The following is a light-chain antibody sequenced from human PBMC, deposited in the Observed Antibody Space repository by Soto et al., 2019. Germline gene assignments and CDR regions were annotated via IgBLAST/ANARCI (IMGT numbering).Light chain of an antibody. J-gene: IGKJ5*01. CDR3: QQRYAWPSIT. V-gene: IGKV3-11*01. CDR1: RSVRSY. CDR2: DAS. Sequence: EIVLTQSPATLSLSPGERATLSCRASRSVRSYLAWYQQKPGQAPRLLIYDASNRAAGIPARFSGSGSETDFTLTISNLVPEDFSVYYCQQRYAWPSITFGQGTRLEIK.